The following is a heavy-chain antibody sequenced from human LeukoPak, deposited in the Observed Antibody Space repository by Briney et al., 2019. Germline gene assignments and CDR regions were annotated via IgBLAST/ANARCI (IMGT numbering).Heavy chain of an antibody. CDR2: IYYSGST. J-gene: IGHJ3*02. V-gene: IGHV4-39*07. CDR1: GGSISSSSYY. CDR3: ARGFRDILTGYYAKSDAFDI. Sequence: SETLSLTCTVSGGSISSSSYYWGWIRQPPGKGLEWIGSIYYSGSTYYNPSLKSRVTISVDKSKNQFSLKLSSVTAADTAVYYCARGFRDILTGYYAKSDAFDIWGQGTMVTVSS. D-gene: IGHD3-9*01.